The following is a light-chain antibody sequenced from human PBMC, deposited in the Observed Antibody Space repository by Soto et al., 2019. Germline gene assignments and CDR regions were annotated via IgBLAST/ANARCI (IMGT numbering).Light chain of an antibody. Sequence: EIVLTQSPGTLSLSPGERATLSCKVSQTVNSAYLAWYQQKPGQAPRLLIYGASSRATGIPDRFSGSGSGTDFTLTISGLEPEDFAVYYCQQYGGSHGGTFGQGTKLEVK. V-gene: IGKV3-20*01. J-gene: IGKJ2*02. CDR3: QQYGGSHGGT. CDR1: QTVNSAY. CDR2: GAS.